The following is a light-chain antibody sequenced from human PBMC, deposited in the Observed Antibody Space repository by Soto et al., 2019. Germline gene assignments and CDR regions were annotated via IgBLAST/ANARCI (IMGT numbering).Light chain of an antibody. CDR2: SNS. V-gene: IGLV1-44*01. J-gene: IGLJ3*02. CDR1: SSNIGSNT. CDR3: AAWDDSLNGWV. Sequence: QSVLTQPPSASGTPGQRVTISCSGSSSNIGSNTVNWYQQLPGTAPKLLIYSNSQRPSGVPDRFSGSKSGTSASLAISGRQSEDEADYYCAAWDDSLNGWVFGGGTKLTVL.